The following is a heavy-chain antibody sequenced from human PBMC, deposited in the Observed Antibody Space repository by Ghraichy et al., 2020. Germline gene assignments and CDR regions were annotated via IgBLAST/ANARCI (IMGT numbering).Heavy chain of an antibody. J-gene: IGHJ4*02. D-gene: IGHD5-12*01. CDR3: AREDSGTNLDY. CDR2: ISGSANYL. CDR1: GFGFSSYS. Sequence: ETLSLTCAASGFGFSSYSMNWVRQAPGKGLEWVSFISGSANYLDYADSVKGRFTISRDNAKNSLYLQMNSLRAEDTALYYCAREDSGTNLDYWGQGTLVTVSS. V-gene: IGHV3-21*01.